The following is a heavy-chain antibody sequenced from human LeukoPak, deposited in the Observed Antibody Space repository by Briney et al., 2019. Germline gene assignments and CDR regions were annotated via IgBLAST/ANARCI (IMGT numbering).Heavy chain of an antibody. D-gene: IGHD1-1*01. CDR2: ISYSGST. J-gene: IGHJ5*02. V-gene: IGHV4-59*01. CDR1: GDSISSYY. Sequence: PSETLSLTCTVSGDSISSYYWSWIRQPPGKGLEWLGYISYSGSTNFNPSLKSRVTISVDTSKNQFSLKLSSVTAADTAVYYCAREGTAGTNLNWFDPWGQGTLVTVSS. CDR3: AREGTAGTNLNWFDP.